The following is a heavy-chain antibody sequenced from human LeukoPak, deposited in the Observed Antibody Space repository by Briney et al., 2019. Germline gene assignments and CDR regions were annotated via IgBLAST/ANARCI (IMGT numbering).Heavy chain of an antibody. D-gene: IGHD2-15*01. V-gene: IGHV3-21*01. J-gene: IGHJ4*02. CDR1: GFTFSSYS. CDR2: ISSSSSYI. CDR3: ARDVVGAPWD. Sequence: GGSLRLSCAASGFTFSSYSMNWVRQAPGKGLEWVSSISSSSSYIYYADSVKGRFTISRDNSKNTLYLQMNSLRAEDTAVYYCARDVVGAPWDWGQGTLVTVSS.